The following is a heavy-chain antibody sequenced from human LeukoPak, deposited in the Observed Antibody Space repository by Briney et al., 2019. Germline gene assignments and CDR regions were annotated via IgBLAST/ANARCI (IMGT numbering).Heavy chain of an antibody. D-gene: IGHD3-10*01. J-gene: IGHJ4*02. Sequence: PGGSLRLSCAASGFTVSSYWMSWVRQAPGKGLEWVANIKQDGSEKYYVDSVKGRFTISRDNAKNSLYLQMNSLRAEDTAVYYCARGGYYGSGSYFSYWGQGTLVTVSS. V-gene: IGHV3-7*03. CDR3: ARGGYYGSGSYFSY. CDR1: GFTVSSYW. CDR2: IKQDGSEK.